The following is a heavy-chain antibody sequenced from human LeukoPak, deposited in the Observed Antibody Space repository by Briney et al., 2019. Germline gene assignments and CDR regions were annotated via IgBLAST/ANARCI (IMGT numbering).Heavy chain of an antibody. CDR2: INQGGSVK. CDR3: ARVGYSGWNLEY. Sequence: GGSLRLSCAASGFTFRSYWMSWVRQAPGKGEEGVANINQGGSVKYYVDSVKGRFTISRDDAKNSLYVQMNGLRDEDTAVYYCARVGYSGWNLEYWGQGTLVTVSS. V-gene: IGHV3-7*01. D-gene: IGHD5-12*01. CDR1: GFTFRSYW. J-gene: IGHJ4*02.